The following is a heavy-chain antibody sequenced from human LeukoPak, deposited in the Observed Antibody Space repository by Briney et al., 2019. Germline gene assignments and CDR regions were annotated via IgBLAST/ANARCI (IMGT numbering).Heavy chain of an antibody. CDR2: IIPIFGTA. CDR3: ATYYYDSSGYYRYNWSDP. J-gene: IGHJ5*02. V-gene: IGHV1-69*06. Sequence: GASVKVSCKASGGTFSSYAISWVRQAPGQGLEWMGGIIPIFGTANYAQKFQGRVTITADKSTSTAYMELSSLRSEDTAVYYCATYYYDSSGYYRYNWSDPWGQGTLVTVSS. CDR1: GGTFSSYA. D-gene: IGHD3-22*01.